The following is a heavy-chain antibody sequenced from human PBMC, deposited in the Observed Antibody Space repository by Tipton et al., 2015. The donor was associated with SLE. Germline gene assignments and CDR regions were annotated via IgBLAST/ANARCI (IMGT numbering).Heavy chain of an antibody. D-gene: IGHD5-24*01. CDR1: GFTFDDYG. CDR2: INWNGGST. CDR3: ARDQRANYYYYMDV. V-gene: IGHV3-20*04. Sequence: SLRLSCSASGFTFDDYGMSWVRQAPGRGLEWVCGINWNGGSTRCADSVKGRFTMSRDNAKNSLYLQMNSLRAEDTALYYCARDQRANYYYYMDVWGKGTTVTVSS. J-gene: IGHJ6*03.